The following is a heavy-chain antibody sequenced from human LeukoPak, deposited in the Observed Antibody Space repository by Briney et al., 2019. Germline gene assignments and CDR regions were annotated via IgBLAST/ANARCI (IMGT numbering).Heavy chain of an antibody. CDR2: ISTGSTYI. J-gene: IGHJ4*02. CDR1: GFTFNSYT. V-gene: IGHV3-21*01. CDR3: ARDGASLGAQFDY. Sequence: PGGSLRLSCAASGFTFNSYTMTWVRQAPGKGLEWVSSISTGSTYIYYADPVKGRFTISRDNAKNSLYLQMNSLRAEDTAVYYCARDGASLGAQFDYWGQGTLVTVSS. D-gene: IGHD1-26*01.